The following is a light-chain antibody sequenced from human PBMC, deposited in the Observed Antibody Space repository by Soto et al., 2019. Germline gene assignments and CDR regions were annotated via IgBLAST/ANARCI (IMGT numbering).Light chain of an antibody. J-gene: IGKJ1*01. CDR1: QSMSNY. V-gene: IGKV1-39*01. Sequence: DVQMTQSPSSLSASVGDRVTITCRASQSMSNYLNWNQQKPGRAPKVLIYAASRLQGGVPSRFSGSGAGTDFTLTISSLQPEDFATYYCQQTYSSPWTFGQGTRVQIK. CDR3: QQTYSSPWT. CDR2: AAS.